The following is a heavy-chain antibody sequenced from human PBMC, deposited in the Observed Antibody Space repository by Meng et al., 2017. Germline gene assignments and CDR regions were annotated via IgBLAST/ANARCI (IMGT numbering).Heavy chain of an antibody. CDR1: GYSISSGYY. Sequence: ESLKISCAVSGYSISSGYYWGWIRQPPGKGLEWIGSTHHSGSTHYKASLKSRVAISLDTSRNQASLNLTSVTAADTAVYYCARANDFWSAIDSWGQGTLVTVSS. V-gene: IGHV4-38-2*01. CDR3: ARANDFWSAIDS. D-gene: IGHD3-3*01. CDR2: THHSGST. J-gene: IGHJ4*02.